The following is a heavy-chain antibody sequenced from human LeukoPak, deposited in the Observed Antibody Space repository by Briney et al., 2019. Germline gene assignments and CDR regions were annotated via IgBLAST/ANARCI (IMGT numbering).Heavy chain of an antibody. D-gene: IGHD3-3*01. CDR1: GFTFSSYA. V-gene: IGHV3-23*01. Sequence: PGGSLRLSCAASGFTFSSYAMSWVRPAPGKGLEWVSAISGSGGSTYYADSVKGRFTISRDNSKNTLYLQMNSLRAEDTAVYYCAKNKLGVVIPPFDPWGQGTLVTVSS. J-gene: IGHJ5*02. CDR3: AKNKLGVVIPPFDP. CDR2: ISGSGGST.